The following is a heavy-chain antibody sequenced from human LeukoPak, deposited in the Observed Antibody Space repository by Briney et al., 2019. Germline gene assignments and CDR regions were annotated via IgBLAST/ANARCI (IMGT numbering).Heavy chain of an antibody. CDR1: GGSFSGYY. D-gene: IGHD7-27*01. J-gene: IGHJ4*02. CDR2: INHSGST. Sequence: SETLSLTCAVYGGSFSGYYWSWIRQPPGKGLEWIGEINHSGSTNYNPSLKSRVTISVDTSKNQFSLKLSSVTAADTAVYYCARKNWGRFDYWGQGTLVIVSS. CDR3: ARKNWGRFDY. V-gene: IGHV4-34*01.